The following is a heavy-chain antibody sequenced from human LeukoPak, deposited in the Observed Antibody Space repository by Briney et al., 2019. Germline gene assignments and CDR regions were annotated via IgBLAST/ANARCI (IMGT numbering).Heavy chain of an antibody. Sequence: PSQTLSLTCTVSGGSISSGSYYWSWIRQPPGKGLEWIGYIYYSGSTNYNPSLKSRVTISVDTSKNQFSLKLSSVTAANTAVYYCARSPGITIFGVVITNNWFDPWGQGTLVTVSS. J-gene: IGHJ5*02. CDR1: GGSISSGSYY. CDR2: IYYSGST. CDR3: ARSPGITIFGVVITNNWFDP. V-gene: IGHV4-61*01. D-gene: IGHD3-3*01.